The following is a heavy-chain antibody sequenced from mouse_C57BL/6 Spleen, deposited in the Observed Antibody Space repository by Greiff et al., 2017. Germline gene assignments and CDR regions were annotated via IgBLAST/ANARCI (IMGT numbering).Heavy chain of an antibody. CDR3: TRSGGGNYGSDPYAMDY. V-gene: IGHV1-15*01. D-gene: IGHD1-1*01. CDR2: IDPETGGT. J-gene: IGHJ4*01. CDR1: GYTFTDYE. Sequence: QVQLQQSGAELVRPGASVTLSCKASGYTFTDYEMHWVKQTPVHGLEWIGAIDPETGGTAYNQKFKGKAILTADKSSSTAYMGLRSLTSEDSAVYYCTRSGGGNYGSDPYAMDYWGQGTSVTVSS.